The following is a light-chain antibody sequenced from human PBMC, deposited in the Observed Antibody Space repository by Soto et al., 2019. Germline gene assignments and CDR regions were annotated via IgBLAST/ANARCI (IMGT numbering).Light chain of an antibody. V-gene: IGKV3-20*01. CDR2: GAS. J-gene: IGKJ4*01. CDR3: QQYGRSPLA. Sequence: EIVLTQSPGTLSLSPGERATLSCRASQSVSFSYLAWYQQKPGQAPRLLIYGASSRATGIPDRFSGGGSGTDFTLTISRLEPEDFAVYYCQQYGRSPLAVGGGTKVDIK. CDR1: QSVSFSY.